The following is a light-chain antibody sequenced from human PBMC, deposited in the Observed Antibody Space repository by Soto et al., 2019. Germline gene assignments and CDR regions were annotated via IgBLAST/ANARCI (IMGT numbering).Light chain of an antibody. CDR1: SSDVGDYNY. Sequence: QSVLTQPPSASGSPGQSVTIPCTGTSSDVGDYNYVSWYQQHPGKVPKLMIYEVSKRPSGVPDRVSGSKSVNTAYLTVSGLQAEDEAEYYCVSFAGSHVVFGGGTKVTVL. CDR2: EVS. J-gene: IGLJ2*01. CDR3: VSFAGSHVV. V-gene: IGLV2-8*01.